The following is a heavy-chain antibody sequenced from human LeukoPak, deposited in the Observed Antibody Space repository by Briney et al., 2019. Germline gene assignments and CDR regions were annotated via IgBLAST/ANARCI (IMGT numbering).Heavy chain of an antibody. D-gene: IGHD4-23*01. J-gene: IGHJ4*02. CDR1: GFTFSSYW. V-gene: IGHV3-7*01. Sequence: PGGSLRLSCAASGFTFSSYWMSWVRQAPGKGLEWVANIKQDGSEKYYVDSVKGRFTISRDNAKNSLYLQMNSLRAEDTAVYYCARYGTVVTPRPHDYWGQGTLVTVSS. CDR2: IKQDGSEK. CDR3: ARYGTVVTPRPHDY.